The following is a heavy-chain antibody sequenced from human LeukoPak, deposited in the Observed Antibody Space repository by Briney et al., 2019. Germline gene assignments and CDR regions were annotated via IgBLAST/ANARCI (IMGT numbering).Heavy chain of an antibody. CDR3: AKGGSSGYYYGNPFDY. D-gene: IGHD3-22*01. CDR2: ISGSGGST. V-gene: IGHV3-23*01. Sequence: GGSLRLSCAASGFTLSSYAMSWVRQAPGKGLEWVSAISGSGGSTYYADSVKGRFTISRDNSKNTLYLQMNSLRAEDTAVYYCAKGGSSGYYYGNPFDYWGQGTLVTVSS. J-gene: IGHJ4*02. CDR1: GFTLSSYA.